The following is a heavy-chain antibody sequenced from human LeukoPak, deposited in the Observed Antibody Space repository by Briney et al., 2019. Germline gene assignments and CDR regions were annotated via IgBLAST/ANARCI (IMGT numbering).Heavy chain of an antibody. CDR2: IIPIFGTA. D-gene: IGHD3-10*01. Sequence: SVKVSCKASGGTFSSYAISWVRQAPGQGLEWMGRIIPIFGTANYAQKFQGRVTITTDESTSTAYMELSSLRSEDTAVYYCARDGELEVDLDYYYYYYMDVWGKGTTVTVSS. CDR3: ARDGELEVDLDYYYYYYMDV. J-gene: IGHJ6*03. CDR1: GGTFSSYA. V-gene: IGHV1-69*05.